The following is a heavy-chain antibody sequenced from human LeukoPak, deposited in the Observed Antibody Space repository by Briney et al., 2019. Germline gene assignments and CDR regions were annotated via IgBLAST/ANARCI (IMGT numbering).Heavy chain of an antibody. CDR2: IYYSGST. V-gene: IGHV4-31*03. Sequence: PSQTLSLTCTVSGGSISSGGYYWSWIRQHPGKGLEWIGYIYYSGSTYYNPSLKSRVTISVDRSKNQFSLKLSSVTAADTAVYYCARDQAFGGVIVKGHWGQGTLVTVSS. D-gene: IGHD3-16*02. CDR1: GGSISSGGYY. CDR3: ARDQAFGGVIVKGH. J-gene: IGHJ4*02.